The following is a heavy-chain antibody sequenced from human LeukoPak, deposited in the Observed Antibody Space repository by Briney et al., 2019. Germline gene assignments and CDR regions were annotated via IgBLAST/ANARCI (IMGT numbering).Heavy chain of an antibody. J-gene: IGHJ6*02. CDR2: ISTDGSST. CDR3: ASYLTSIPSGMDV. D-gene: IGHD2/OR15-2a*01. Sequence: GGSLRLSRAASGFTFSRYWMHWLRQAPGKGLVWVSRISTDGSSTSYADSVKGRFTISRDNGKNTLYLQMNSLRAEDTAVYYCASYLTSIPSGMDVWGQGTTVTV. CDR1: GFTFSRYW. V-gene: IGHV3-74*01.